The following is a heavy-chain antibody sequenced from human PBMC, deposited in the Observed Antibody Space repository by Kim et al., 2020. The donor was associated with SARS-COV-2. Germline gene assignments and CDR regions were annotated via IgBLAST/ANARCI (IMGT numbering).Heavy chain of an antibody. CDR1: GFTFSDYY. V-gene: IGHV3-11*06. D-gene: IGHD3-9*01. Sequence: GGSLRLSCAASGFTFSDYYMSWIRQAPGKGLEWVSYISSSSGYTNYADSVKGRFTISRDNAKNSLYLQMNSLRAEDTAVYYCARDRSLRYFDWGAEDAFDIWGQGTVVTVSS. CDR3: ARDRSLRYFDWGAEDAFDI. CDR2: ISSSSGYT. J-gene: IGHJ3*02.